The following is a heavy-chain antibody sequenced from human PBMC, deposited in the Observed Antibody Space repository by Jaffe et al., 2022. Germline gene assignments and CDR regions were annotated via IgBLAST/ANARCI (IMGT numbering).Heavy chain of an antibody. CDR1: GFTFSTYG. CDR3: AKDDPVFAF. CDR2: IRDDENKK. V-gene: IGHV3-30*02. J-gene: IGHJ4*02. Sequence: QVQLVESGGGVVQPGGSLRLSCAASGFTFSTYGMHWVRQAPGKGLEWVAFIRDDENKKYYADSVKGRFTISRDNSKNTLYLQMNSLRAEDTAMYYCAKDDPVFAFWGQGTLVTVSS.